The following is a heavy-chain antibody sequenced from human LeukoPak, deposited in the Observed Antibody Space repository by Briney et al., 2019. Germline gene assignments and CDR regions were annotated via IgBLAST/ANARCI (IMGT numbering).Heavy chain of an antibody. Sequence: ASVKVSCKASGGTFSSYTISWVRQAPGQGLEWMGRIIPILGIANYAQKLQGRVTITADKSTSTAYMELSSLRSEDTAVYYCAREYCGGDCYPYYYYYYMGVWGKGTTVTVSS. CDR2: IIPILGIA. V-gene: IGHV1-69*04. CDR3: AREYCGGDCYPYYYYYYMGV. CDR1: GGTFSSYT. D-gene: IGHD2-21*01. J-gene: IGHJ6*03.